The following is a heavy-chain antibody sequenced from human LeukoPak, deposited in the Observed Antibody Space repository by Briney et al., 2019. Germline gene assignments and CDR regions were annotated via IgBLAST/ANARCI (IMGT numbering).Heavy chain of an antibody. V-gene: IGHV3-66*04. J-gene: IGHJ4*02. CDR2: IYSGGST. Sequence: GGSLRLSCAASGFTVSSNYMSWVRQAPGKGLEWVSVIYSGGSTYYSDSVKGRFTISRDNSKNTLYLQMNSLRAEDTAVYYCARHYSSGWYGALDYWGQGTLVTVSS. CDR3: ARHYSSGWYGALDY. CDR1: GFTVSSNY. D-gene: IGHD6-19*01.